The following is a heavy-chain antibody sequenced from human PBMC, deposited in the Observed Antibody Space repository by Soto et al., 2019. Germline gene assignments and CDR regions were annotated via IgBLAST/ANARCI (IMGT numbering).Heavy chain of an antibody. CDR1: GGSISSSSYY. CDR3: AVGYCSGGSCTRGDYYYGMDV. D-gene: IGHD2-15*01. CDR2: IYYSGST. J-gene: IGHJ6*02. Sequence: SETLSLTCTVSGGSISSSSYYWGWIRQPPGKGLEWIGSIYYSGSTDYNPSLKSRVTISVDTSKNQFSLKLSSVTAADTAVYYCAVGYCSGGSCTRGDYYYGMDVWGQGTTVTVSS. V-gene: IGHV4-39*01.